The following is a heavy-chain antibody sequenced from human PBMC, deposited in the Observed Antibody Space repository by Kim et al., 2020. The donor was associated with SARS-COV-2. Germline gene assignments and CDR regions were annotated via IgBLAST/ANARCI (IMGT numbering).Heavy chain of an antibody. Sequence: SVKVSCKASGGTFSSYAISWVRQAPGQGLEWMGGIIPIFGTANYAQKFQGRVTITADESTSTAYMELSSLRSEDTAVYYCARGASLDIVATIPFDIWGQGTMVTVSS. CDR2: IIPIFGTA. J-gene: IGHJ3*02. CDR3: ARGASLDIVATIPFDI. D-gene: IGHD5-12*01. CDR1: GGTFSSYA. V-gene: IGHV1-69*13.